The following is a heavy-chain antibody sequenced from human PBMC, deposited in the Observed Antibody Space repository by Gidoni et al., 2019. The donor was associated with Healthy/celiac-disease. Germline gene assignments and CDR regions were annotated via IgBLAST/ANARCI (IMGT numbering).Heavy chain of an antibody. CDR1: GYTFTSYG. CDR2: ISAYNGNT. V-gene: IGHV1-18*01. J-gene: IGHJ6*02. Sequence: QLVQSGAEVKKPGASVKVSCKASGYTFTSYGISWVRQAPGQGLEWMGWISAYNGNTNHAQKLQGRVTMTTDTSKSTGSMELRSLRSYDTAVDYCARYCSSTSCSHYYYYGMDVWGQGTTVTVSS. D-gene: IGHD2-2*01. CDR3: ARYCSSTSCSHYYYYGMDV.